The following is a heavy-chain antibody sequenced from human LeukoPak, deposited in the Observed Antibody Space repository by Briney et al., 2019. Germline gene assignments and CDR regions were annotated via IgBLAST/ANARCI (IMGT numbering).Heavy chain of an antibody. CDR1: GFTVSSNY. CDR2: ISSSSSYI. CDR3: ARDSGASIAARLLNYYYYYMDV. V-gene: IGHV3-21*01. J-gene: IGHJ6*03. Sequence: PGGSLRLSCAASGFTVSSNYMSWVRQAPGKGLEWVSSISSSSSYIYYADSVKGRFTISRDNAKNSLYLQMNSLRAEDTAVYYCARDSGASIAARLLNYYYYYMDVWGKGTTVTVSS. D-gene: IGHD6-6*01.